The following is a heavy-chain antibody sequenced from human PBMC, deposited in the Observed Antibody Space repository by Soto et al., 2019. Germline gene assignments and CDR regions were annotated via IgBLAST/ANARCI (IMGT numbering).Heavy chain of an antibody. J-gene: IGHJ3*02. CDR2: IYPGDSDT. D-gene: IGHD3-22*01. V-gene: IGHV5-51*01. CDR1: GYSFTSYW. CDR3: ARPDHPAYYYDPPDAFDI. Sequence: PGESLKISCKGSGYSFTSYWIGWVRQMPGKGLEWMGIIYPGDSDTRYSPSFQGQVTISADKSISTAYLQWSSLKASDTAMYYCARPDHPAYYYDPPDAFDIWGQGTMVTVSS.